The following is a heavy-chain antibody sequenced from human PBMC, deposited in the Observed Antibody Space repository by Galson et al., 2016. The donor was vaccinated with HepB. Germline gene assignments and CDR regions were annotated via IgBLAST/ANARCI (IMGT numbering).Heavy chain of an antibody. CDR2: MYNDGST. V-gene: IGHV3-53*01. CDR3: ATRTQTTFRGVIVNHQTVDYLYGMDV. Sequence: SLRLSCAASGFTVSRHHMSWVRQAPGKGPEWVSVMYNDGSTYYADTVKGRFTISRDNSKNTLYLQMDSLRAEDTAVYYCATRTQTTFRGVIVNHQTVDYLYGMDVWGQGTTVTVSS. D-gene: IGHD3-16*02. J-gene: IGHJ6*02. CDR1: GFTVSRHH.